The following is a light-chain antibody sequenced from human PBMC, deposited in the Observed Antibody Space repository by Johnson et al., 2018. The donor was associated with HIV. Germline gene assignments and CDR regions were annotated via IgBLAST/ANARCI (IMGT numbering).Light chain of an antibody. CDR3: GPWDSSLSGYV. J-gene: IGLJ1*01. Sequence: QSVLTQPPSVSAAPGQKVTISCSGSNSNIGNNYVSWYQQLPGTAPKLLIYENNKRPSGIPDRFSGSKSGPSATLGITGLQTGDEADYYCGPWDSSLSGYVFGTGTKVTVL. CDR1: NSNIGNNY. CDR2: ENN. V-gene: IGLV1-51*02.